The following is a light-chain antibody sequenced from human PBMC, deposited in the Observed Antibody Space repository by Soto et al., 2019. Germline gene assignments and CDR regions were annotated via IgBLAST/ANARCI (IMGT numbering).Light chain of an antibody. J-gene: IGLJ1*01. CDR3: SSYTSSSTYV. CDR2: EVT. CDR1: SSDVGGYNY. Sequence: QSVLTQPASGSGSPGQSITISCTGTSSDVGGYNYVSWYQQHPGKAPKVMIYEVTNRPSGVSNRFSGSKSGSTGSLTISGLQAEEEADYYCSSYTSSSTYVFGTGTKVTVL. V-gene: IGLV2-14*01.